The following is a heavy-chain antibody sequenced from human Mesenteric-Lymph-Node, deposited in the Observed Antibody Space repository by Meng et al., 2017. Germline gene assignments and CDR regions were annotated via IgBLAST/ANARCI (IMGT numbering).Heavy chain of an antibody. D-gene: IGHD1-14*01. Sequence: QVPPRQWRAGLLEPSGTLSPPCAVSGGPFSVYFWGWIRQPPGKGLEWIGEINHSGTTKYKPSLKSRVIISADTSKNQFSLKLSSVTAADTAVYYCSKWDSTSRKDYWGQGTLVTVSS. CDR3: SKWDSTSRKDY. CDR2: INHSGTT. V-gene: IGHV4-34*01. J-gene: IGHJ4*02. CDR1: GGPFSVYF.